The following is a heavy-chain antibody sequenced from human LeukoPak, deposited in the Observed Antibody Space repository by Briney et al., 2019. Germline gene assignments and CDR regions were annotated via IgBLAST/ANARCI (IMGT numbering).Heavy chain of an antibody. CDR3: AQQVVGASNSFDV. D-gene: IGHD6-13*01. V-gene: IGHV4-59*01. CDR2: MSYSGRT. J-gene: IGHJ3*01. CDR1: GASINAYY. Sequence: SETLSLICNVSGASINAYYWTWIRQSPAKGLEWIASMSYSGRTDSNPSLKSRVSMSVGPSKSQFSLRLTSVTAADTAIYYCAQQVVGASNSFDVWGQGTFVAVSS.